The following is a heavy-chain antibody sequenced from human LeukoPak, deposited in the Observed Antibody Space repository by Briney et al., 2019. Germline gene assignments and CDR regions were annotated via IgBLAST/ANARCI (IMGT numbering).Heavy chain of an antibody. J-gene: IGHJ4*02. D-gene: IGHD3-10*01. Sequence: LETLSLTCTVSGGSISSYYWSWIRQPPGKGLEWIGYIYYSGSTNYNPSLKSRVTISVDTSKNQFSLKLSSVTAADTAVYYCARFVNSITMVRGAYDYWGQGTLVTVSS. CDR2: IYYSGST. V-gene: IGHV4-59*08. CDR1: GGSISSYY. CDR3: ARFVNSITMVRGAYDY.